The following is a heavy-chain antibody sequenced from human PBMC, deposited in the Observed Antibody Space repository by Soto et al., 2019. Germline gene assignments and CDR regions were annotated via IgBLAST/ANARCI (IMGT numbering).Heavy chain of an antibody. CDR3: ARVRGAAAGTRYYYYYGMDV. Sequence: SETLSLTCAVYGGSFSGYSWSWIRQPPGKGLEWIGEINHSGSTNYNPSLKSRVTISVDTSKNQFSLKLSSVTAADTAVYYCARVRGAAAGTRYYYYYGMDVWGQGTTVT. CDR2: INHSGST. J-gene: IGHJ6*02. D-gene: IGHD6-13*01. CDR1: GGSFSGYS. V-gene: IGHV4-34*01.